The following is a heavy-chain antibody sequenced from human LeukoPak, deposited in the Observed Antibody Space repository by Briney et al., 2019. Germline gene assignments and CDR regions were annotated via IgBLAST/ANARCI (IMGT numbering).Heavy chain of an antibody. Sequence: KPGGSLRLSCAASGFSFRDYFMSWIRQAPGKGLEWISYIGSSDTIAYADSVKGRFTISRDNAKNSLFLQMNSLRAEDTAVYYCARTYDSSGYYPYYYYYMDVWGEGTTVTVSS. CDR3: ARTYDSSGYYPYYYYYMDV. CDR2: IGSSDTI. D-gene: IGHD3-22*01. V-gene: IGHV3-11*04. J-gene: IGHJ6*03. CDR1: GFSFRDYF.